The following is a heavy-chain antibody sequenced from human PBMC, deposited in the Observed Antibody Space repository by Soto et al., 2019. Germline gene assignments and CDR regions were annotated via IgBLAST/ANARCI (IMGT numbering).Heavy chain of an antibody. CDR2: IIGSGGTT. V-gene: IGHV3-23*01. CDR3: AKDHVTAAAGAFDY. J-gene: IGHJ4*02. D-gene: IGHD6-13*01. CDR1: GFTFSSYA. Sequence: GGSLRLSCAASGFTFSSYAMNWVRQAPGKGLEWVSGIIGSGGTTYYGDFVKGRFAISRDNSKNTLYLQMNSLRAEDTAVYYCAKDHVTAAAGAFDYWGQGTLVTVSS.